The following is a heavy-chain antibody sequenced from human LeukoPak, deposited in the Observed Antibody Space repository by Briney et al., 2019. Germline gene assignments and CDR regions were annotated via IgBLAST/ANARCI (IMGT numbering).Heavy chain of an antibody. D-gene: IGHD5-18*01. CDR3: ARLRGYSYGYGDY. Sequence: GGSLRLSCAASGFTFSSYSMNWVRQAPGKGLEWVSYVSSSGNTIDYADSVKGRFTISRDNAKNSLYLQMVSLRAEDTAVYYCARLRGYSYGYGDYWGQGTLVTVSS. CDR1: GFTFSSYS. V-gene: IGHV3-48*04. CDR2: VSSSGNTI. J-gene: IGHJ4*02.